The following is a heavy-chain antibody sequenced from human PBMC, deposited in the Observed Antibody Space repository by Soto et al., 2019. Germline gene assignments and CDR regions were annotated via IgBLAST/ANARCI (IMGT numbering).Heavy chain of an antibody. CDR1: GFTFSDYY. CDR2: ISGRNTHT. Sequence: GGSLRLSCAASGFTFSDYYMNWLRQAPGKGLEWVSHISGRNTHTNYADSVKGRFTISRDNAKNSLYLQMNSLRPEDTAVYYCARDLNPEGSYYYGMGVWGLGTTVTVSS. CDR3: ARDLNPEGSYYYGMGV. V-gene: IGHV3-11*06. J-gene: IGHJ6*02.